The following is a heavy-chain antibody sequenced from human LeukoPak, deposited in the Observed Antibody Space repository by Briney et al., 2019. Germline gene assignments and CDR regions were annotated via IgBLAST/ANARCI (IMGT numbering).Heavy chain of an antibody. D-gene: IGHD4-17*01. CDR1: GFTFSSYA. V-gene: IGHV3-30-3*01. CDR2: ISYDGSNK. Sequence: GGSLRLSCAASGFTFSSYAMHWVRQAPGKGLEWVAVISYDGSNKYYADSVKGRFTISRDNSKNTLYLQMNSLRAEDTAVYYCARDSLIMTTVTTGPFDYWGQGTLVTVSS. J-gene: IGHJ4*02. CDR3: ARDSLIMTTVTTGPFDY.